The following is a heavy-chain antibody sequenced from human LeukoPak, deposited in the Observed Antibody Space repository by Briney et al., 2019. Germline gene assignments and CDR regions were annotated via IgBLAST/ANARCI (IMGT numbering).Heavy chain of an antibody. Sequence: GGSLRLSCAASGFTFSSYSMNWVRQAPGKGLEWVSAISGSGGSTYYAGSVKGRFTISRDNSKNTLYLQMNSLRAEDTAVYYCAKDGTTVDILDYWGQGTLVTVSS. V-gene: IGHV3-23*01. D-gene: IGHD4-23*01. CDR2: ISGSGGST. CDR3: AKDGTTVDILDY. CDR1: GFTFSSYS. J-gene: IGHJ4*02.